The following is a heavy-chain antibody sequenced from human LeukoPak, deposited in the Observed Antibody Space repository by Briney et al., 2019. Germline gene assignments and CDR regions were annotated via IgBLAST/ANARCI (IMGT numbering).Heavy chain of an antibody. D-gene: IGHD6-13*01. CDR2: INTSGDKT. CDR3: VKDLYKGDTSTWYYLDY. V-gene: IGHV3-64D*06. Sequence: PGGSLRLSCSGSGFTFSSYAIHWVRQAPGKGPEYVSLINTSGDKTYYADSVKGRFTISRDNSKNTVSLQMSSLRAEDTAMYYCVKDLYKGDTSTWYYLDYGGQGTLVTVST. J-gene: IGHJ4*02. CDR1: GFTFSSYA.